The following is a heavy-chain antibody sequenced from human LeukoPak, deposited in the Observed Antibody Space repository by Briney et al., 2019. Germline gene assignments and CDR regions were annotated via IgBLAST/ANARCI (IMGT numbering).Heavy chain of an antibody. D-gene: IGHD5-12*01. CDR1: GFTFSSYW. Sequence: GGSLRLSCAASGFTFSSYWMHWVRQAPGKGLVWVSRINSDGSSTSYADSVKGRFTISRDNAKNTLYLQMNSLRAEDTAVYYCARFKLSSGYDPFDYWGQGTLVTVSS. CDR3: ARFKLSSGYDPFDY. V-gene: IGHV3-74*01. CDR2: INSDGSST. J-gene: IGHJ4*02.